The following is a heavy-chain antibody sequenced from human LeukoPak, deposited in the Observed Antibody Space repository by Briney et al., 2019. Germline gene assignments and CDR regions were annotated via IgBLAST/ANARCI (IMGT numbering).Heavy chain of an antibody. D-gene: IGHD2-2*01. CDR1: GDSVSSNSVT. V-gene: IGHV6-1*01. J-gene: IGHJ5*02. Sequence: SQTLSLTCAISGDSVSSNSVTWNWIRQSPSRGLEWLGRTYYRSTWYNDYAVAVRGRITVNPDTSKNQFSLHLNSVTPEDTAVYYCARRLTQYDCFDPWGQGILVTVSS. CDR3: ARRLTQYDCFDP. CDR2: TYYRSTWYN.